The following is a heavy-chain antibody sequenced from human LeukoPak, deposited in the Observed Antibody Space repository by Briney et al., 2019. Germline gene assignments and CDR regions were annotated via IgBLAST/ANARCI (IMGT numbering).Heavy chain of an antibody. V-gene: IGHV4-39*01. CDR2: IYYSGST. Sequence: SETLSLTCTVSGGSISSSSYYWRWIRQPLGKGLEWIGSIYYSGSTYYNPSLKSLVTISVDTSKNQFSLNLSSVTAADTAVYYCARRGSGSYYYGMDVWGQGTTVTVSS. D-gene: IGHD1-26*01. J-gene: IGHJ6*02. CDR1: GGSISSSSYY. CDR3: ARRGSGSYYYGMDV.